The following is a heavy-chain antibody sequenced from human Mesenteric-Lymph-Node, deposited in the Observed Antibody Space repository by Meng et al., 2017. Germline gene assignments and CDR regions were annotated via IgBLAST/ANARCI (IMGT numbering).Heavy chain of an antibody. J-gene: IGHJ4*02. Sequence: QVRLGESGGGVVQPGRSLGLSCAASGLTFSSYGMHWVRQAPGKGLEWVAVIWYDGGNKYYADSVKGRFTISRDNSKNTLYLQMNSLRAEDTAVYYCARDSGTTHSYGHYWGQGTLVTVSS. V-gene: IGHV3-33*01. CDR1: GLTFSSYG. CDR2: IWYDGGNK. D-gene: IGHD5-18*01. CDR3: ARDSGTTHSYGHY.